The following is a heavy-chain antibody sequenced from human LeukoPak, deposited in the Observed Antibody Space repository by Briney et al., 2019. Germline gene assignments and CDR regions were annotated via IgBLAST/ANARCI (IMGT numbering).Heavy chain of an antibody. Sequence: ASVKVSCKASRYIFTSYYIHWVRQAPGQGPEWMGWINPNSGGTNYAQEFQGRVTMTRDTSISTAYMELTSLTSDDTAVYYCARAGGGLDYWGQGTLVIVSS. J-gene: IGHJ4*02. CDR3: ARAGGGLDY. V-gene: IGHV1-2*02. CDR1: RYIFTSYY. CDR2: INPNSGGT. D-gene: IGHD3-16*01.